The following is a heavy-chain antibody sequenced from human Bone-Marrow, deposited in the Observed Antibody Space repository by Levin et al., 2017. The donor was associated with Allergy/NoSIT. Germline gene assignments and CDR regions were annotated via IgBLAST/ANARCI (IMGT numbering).Heavy chain of an antibody. CDR2: ISAGGTTI. CDR3: ARPYGYYYYYMDV. CDR1: GFTFSNSA. J-gene: IGHJ6*03. D-gene: IGHD2-21*01. Sequence: GGSLRLSCAASGFTFSNSAVTWVRQAPGKGLEWVSYISAGGTTIYYADSVKGRFTISRDDAKNSLYLQMNSLRAEDTAVYYCARPYGYYYYYMDVWGKGTTVTVSS. V-gene: IGHV3-48*03.